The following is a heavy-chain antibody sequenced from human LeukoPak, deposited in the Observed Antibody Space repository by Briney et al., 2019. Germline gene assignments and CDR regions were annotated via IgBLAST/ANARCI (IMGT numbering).Heavy chain of an antibody. CDR2: IYYSGST. CDR1: GGSISNSVFY. V-gene: IGHV4-39*01. D-gene: IGHD6-19*01. CDR3: ARPGGSGWYYFDF. J-gene: IGHJ4*02. Sequence: SETLSLTCTVSGGSISNSVFYWGWIRQPPGKGLEWIGSIYYSGSTYYNPSLKSRVTISVDTSKNQFSLRLSSVAAADTAVYYCARPGGSGWYYFDFWGQGTLVTVSS.